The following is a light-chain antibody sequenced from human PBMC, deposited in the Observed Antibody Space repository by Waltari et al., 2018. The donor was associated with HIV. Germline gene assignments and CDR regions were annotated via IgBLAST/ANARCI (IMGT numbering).Light chain of an antibody. CDR2: DGT. Sequence: QSALTQPAPVSGSPGQSVTISCTGTSSQFGLYNFISWYQQYPGTVPKVIIYDGTSRPAGVPHRFCGSRSGNTASLTISGLQVDDEAVYYCSTHTTNDTLEFGGGTKLTVL. V-gene: IGLV2-14*03. CDR1: SSQFGLYNF. CDR3: STHTTNDTLE. J-gene: IGLJ2*01.